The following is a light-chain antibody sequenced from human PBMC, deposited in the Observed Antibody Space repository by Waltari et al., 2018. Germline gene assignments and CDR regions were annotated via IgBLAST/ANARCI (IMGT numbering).Light chain of an antibody. CDR1: GRAIGDF. Sequence: QSALTQPASVSGSPGQSITISCTGSGRAIGDFASWYQQHPGKAPKLIIYEVNNRPSGISNRFSGSKSGTTASLTISGLQADDEAKYYCSSYMTSRILVFGGGTRLTVL. CDR3: SSYMTSRILV. V-gene: IGLV2-14*01. J-gene: IGLJ3*02. CDR2: EVN.